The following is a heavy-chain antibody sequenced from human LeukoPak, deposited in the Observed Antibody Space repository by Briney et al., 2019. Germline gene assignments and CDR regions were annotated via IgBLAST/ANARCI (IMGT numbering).Heavy chain of an antibody. D-gene: IGHD1-26*01. CDR3: ARDLGTSGSYYIYDY. J-gene: IGHJ4*02. V-gene: IGHV4-39*07. CDR1: GGSISNSDYY. CDR2: IYYSGST. Sequence: SETLSLTCTVSGGSISNSDYYWGWIRQPPGKGLEWIGSIYYSGSTYYNPSLKSRVTISVDTSKNQFSLKLSSVTAADTAVYYCARDLGTSGSYYIYDYWGQGTLVTVSS.